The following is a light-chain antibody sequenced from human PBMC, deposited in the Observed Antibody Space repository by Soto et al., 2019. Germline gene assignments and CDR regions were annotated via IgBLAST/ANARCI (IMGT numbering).Light chain of an antibody. V-gene: IGKV1-12*01. Sequence: DIQMTQSPSSVSASVGDIFTITCRASQAIDSWLAWYQQKPGEAPKLLIFTGSLLHSGVPPRFSGSGSGTDFTLTISSLQPEDFATYYCQQTLSFPPTFGQGTKVDIK. CDR1: QAIDSW. J-gene: IGKJ1*01. CDR2: TGS. CDR3: QQTLSFPPT.